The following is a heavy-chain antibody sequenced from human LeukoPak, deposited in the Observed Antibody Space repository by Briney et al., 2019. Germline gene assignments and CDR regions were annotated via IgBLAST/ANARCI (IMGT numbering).Heavy chain of an antibody. CDR2: ISYDGTNK. CDR1: GFTFSNYA. D-gene: IGHD6-19*01. J-gene: IGHJ4*02. CDR3: ANSLSGQWLVPADY. Sequence: GRSLRLSCAASGFTFSNYAMHWVRQAPGKGLEWVAVISYDGTNKYYADSVKGRFTISRDNSMNTLYLQMNSLRPEDTALYYCANSLSGQWLVPADYWGQGTLVTVSS. V-gene: IGHV3-30-3*01.